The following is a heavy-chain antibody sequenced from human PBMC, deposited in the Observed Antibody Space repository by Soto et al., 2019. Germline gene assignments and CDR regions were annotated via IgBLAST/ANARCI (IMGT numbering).Heavy chain of an antibody. Sequence: EVQLLESGGGLVQPGGSLTLSCAASGFRFREYTMSWVRQAPGKVLESISVILSNYNTYYTDSVRGRFTISRDSSKNMLYLEMNSLRAEDTAVYYCARRVNGYFDYWGQGALVTVSS. J-gene: IGHJ4*02. V-gene: IGHV3-23*05. CDR3: ARRVNGYFDY. CDR1: GFRFREYT. CDR2: ILSNYNT. D-gene: IGHD2-8*01.